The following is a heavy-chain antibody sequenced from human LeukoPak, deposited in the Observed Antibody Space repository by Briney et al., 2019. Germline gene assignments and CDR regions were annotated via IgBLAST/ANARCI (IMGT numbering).Heavy chain of an antibody. CDR1: GGSISSSSYY. D-gene: IGHD4-17*01. J-gene: IGHJ3*02. CDR2: IYYSGST. V-gene: IGHV4-39*07. CDR3: AGCVTNDAFDI. Sequence: SETLSLTCTVSGGSISSSSYYWGWIRQPPGKGLEWIGSIYYSGSTYYNPSLKSRVTISVDTSKNQFSLKLSSVTAADTAVYYCAGCVTNDAFDIWGQGTMVTVSS.